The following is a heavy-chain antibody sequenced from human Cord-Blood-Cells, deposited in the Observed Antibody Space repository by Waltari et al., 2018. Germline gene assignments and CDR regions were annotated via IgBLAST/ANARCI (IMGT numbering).Heavy chain of an antibody. CDR2: ISGSGGST. CDR1: GFPFSSYA. J-gene: IGHJ4*02. CDR3: AKDGRIVGATMDY. V-gene: IGHV3-23*01. D-gene: IGHD1-26*01. Sequence: EVQLLESGGGLVQPGGSLRLSCAASGFPFSSYALSWVRQAPGKGLGWVSAISGSGGSTYYADSVKGRFTISRDNSKNTLYLQMNSLRAEDTAVYYCAKDGRIVGATMDYWGQGTLVTVSS.